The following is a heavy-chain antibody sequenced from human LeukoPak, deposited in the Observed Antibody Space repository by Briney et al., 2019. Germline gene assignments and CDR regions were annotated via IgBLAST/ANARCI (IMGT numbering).Heavy chain of an antibody. CDR3: ARDKKSGESSEIDY. V-gene: IGHV3-74*01. D-gene: IGHD3-10*01. CDR2: INRDGSAT. CDR1: GFTFSNYW. J-gene: IGHJ4*02. Sequence: GGSLRLSCAASGFTFSNYWVHWVRQAPGKGLVWVSRINRDGSATNYADSVKGRFTVSRDNAKNTLNLQMNSLRAEDTAVYYCARDKKSGESSEIDYWGQGTLVTVSS.